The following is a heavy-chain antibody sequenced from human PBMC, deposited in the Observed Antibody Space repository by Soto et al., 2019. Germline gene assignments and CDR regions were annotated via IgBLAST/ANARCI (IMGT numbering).Heavy chain of an antibody. V-gene: IGHV1-69*13. J-gene: IGHJ4*02. CDR2: IIPIFGTA. D-gene: IGHD3-3*01. Sequence: SVKVSCKASGGTFSSYAISRVRQAPGQGLEWMGGIIPIFGTANYAQKFQGRVTITADESTSTAYMELSSLRSEDTAVYYCAARPRDDFWSGYSVWGQGTLVTVSS. CDR3: AARPRDDFWSGYSV. CDR1: GGTFSSYA.